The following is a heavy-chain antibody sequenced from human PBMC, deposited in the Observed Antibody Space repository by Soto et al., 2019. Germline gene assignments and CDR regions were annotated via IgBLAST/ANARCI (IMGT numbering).Heavy chain of an antibody. J-gene: IGHJ6*02. V-gene: IGHV3-21*01. CDR1: GFTFISYS. CDR2: ISSSSDNI. D-gene: IGHD1-1*01. Sequence: PGGSLRLSCAASGFTFISYSMNWVRQAPGKGLEWVSSISSSSDNIYYADSVKGRFTISRDNAKTSLYLQMNSLRAEDTAVYYCARGRFNWNDGSYYGMDVWGQGTTVTVSS. CDR3: ARGRFNWNDGSYYGMDV.